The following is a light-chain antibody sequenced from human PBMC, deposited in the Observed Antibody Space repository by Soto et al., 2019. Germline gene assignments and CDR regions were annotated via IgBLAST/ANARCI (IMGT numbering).Light chain of an antibody. CDR2: SNN. CDR3: AAWYDSLNGWV. CDR1: SSNIGSNT. V-gene: IGLV1-44*01. Sequence: QSVLTQPPSASGTPGQRVTISCSGSSSNIGSNTVNWYQQLPGTAPKLLIYSNNQRPSGVPDRFSGSKSGTSASLAISGRQSEDEADYYCAAWYDSLNGWVFGGGTKLTVL. J-gene: IGLJ3*02.